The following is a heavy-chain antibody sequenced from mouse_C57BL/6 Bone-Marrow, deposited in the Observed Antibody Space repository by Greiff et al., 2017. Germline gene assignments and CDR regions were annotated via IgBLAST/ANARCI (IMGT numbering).Heavy chain of an antibody. V-gene: IGHV1-53*01. CDR2: INPSNGGT. J-gene: IGHJ2*01. D-gene: IGHD2-3*01. CDR1: GYTFTSYW. CDR3: ARSGWLLFFDY. Sequence: VQLQQPGTELVKPGASVKLSCKASGYTFTSYWMHWVKQRPGQGLEWIGNINPSNGGTNYNEKFKGKATLTVDKSASTAYMQLSSLTSEDSAVYYCARSGWLLFFDYWGQGTTLTVSS.